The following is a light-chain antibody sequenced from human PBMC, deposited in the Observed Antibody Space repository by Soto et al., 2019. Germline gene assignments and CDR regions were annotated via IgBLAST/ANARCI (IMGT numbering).Light chain of an antibody. CDR3: QQTYSTPWT. V-gene: IGKV1-39*01. Sequence: DIQMTQSPSSLSASVGDRITIICRASQSITSHLNWYQQKPGKAPKLLIYAASSLQSGVPSRFSGSGSGTDFTLTISSLQPEDFGTYYCQQTYSTPWTFGQGTKVEVK. CDR2: AAS. J-gene: IGKJ1*01. CDR1: QSITSH.